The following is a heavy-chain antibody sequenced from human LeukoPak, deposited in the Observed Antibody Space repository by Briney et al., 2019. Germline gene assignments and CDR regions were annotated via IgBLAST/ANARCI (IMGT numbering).Heavy chain of an antibody. D-gene: IGHD1-26*01. V-gene: IGHV3-23*01. CDR2: ISGSGGST. Sequence: GGSLRLSCAASGFTFDGYAMHWVRQAPGKGLEWVSAISGSGGSTYYADSVKGRFTISRDNSKNTLYLQMNSLRAEDTAVYYCAKRSSYFDYWGQGTLVTVSS. CDR3: AKRSSYFDY. J-gene: IGHJ4*02. CDR1: GFTFDGYA.